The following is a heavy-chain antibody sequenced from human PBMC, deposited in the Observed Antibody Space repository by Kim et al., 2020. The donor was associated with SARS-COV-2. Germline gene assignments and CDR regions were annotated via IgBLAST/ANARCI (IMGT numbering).Heavy chain of an antibody. CDR1: GGSFSGYY. V-gene: IGHV4-34*01. CDR3: ARGQIVVVPAALGVVMYYYYYVDV. CDR2: INHSGST. J-gene: IGHJ6*03. D-gene: IGHD2-2*01. Sequence: SETLSLTCAVYGGSFSGYYWSWIRQPPGKGLEWIGEINHSGSTNYNPSLKSRVTISVDTSKNQLALKLSSVTAADTAVYYCARGQIVVVPAALGVVMYYYYYVDVWGKGTTVTVSS.